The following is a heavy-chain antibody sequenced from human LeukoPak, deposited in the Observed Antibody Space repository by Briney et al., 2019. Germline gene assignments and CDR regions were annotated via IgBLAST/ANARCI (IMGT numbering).Heavy chain of an antibody. Sequence: SETLSLTCTVSVGSISGYYWSWIRQPPGKGLEWIGYIYYSGSTNYNPSLKSRVTISVDTSKNQFSLKLSSVTAADTAVYYCARGRDGYNYGYEYFQHWGQGTLVTVSS. D-gene: IGHD5-24*01. CDR1: VGSISGYY. CDR2: IYYSGST. CDR3: ARGRDGYNYGYEYFQH. V-gene: IGHV4-59*01. J-gene: IGHJ1*01.